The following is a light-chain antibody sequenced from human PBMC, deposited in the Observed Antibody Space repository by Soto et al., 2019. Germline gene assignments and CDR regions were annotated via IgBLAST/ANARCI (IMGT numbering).Light chain of an antibody. CDR2: GAS. Sequence: IVLTQSPATLSVSPGGRATLSCRASQSISASLAWYQQKPGQAPRLLIYGASDRATGIPDRFSGSGSGTDFTLTIGSLESEDFAVYYCQQYSDWPWTFGQGTKVDIK. CDR1: QSISAS. J-gene: IGKJ1*01. CDR3: QQYSDWPWT. V-gene: IGKV3-15*01.